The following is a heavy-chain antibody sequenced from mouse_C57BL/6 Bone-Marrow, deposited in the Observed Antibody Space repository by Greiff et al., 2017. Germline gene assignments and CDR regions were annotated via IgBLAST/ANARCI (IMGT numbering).Heavy chain of an antibody. V-gene: IGHV1-59*01. CDR3: ARSRDGYYLAWFAY. D-gene: IGHD2-3*01. CDR1: GYTFTSYW. J-gene: IGHJ3*01. CDR2: IDPSDSYT. Sequence: QVQLQPGAELVRPGTSVKLSCKASGYTFTSYWMHWVKQRPGQGLEWVGVIDPSDSYTNYNQKFKGKATLTVDTSSSTAYMQLSSLTSEDSAVYYCARSRDGYYLAWFAYWGQGTLVTVSA.